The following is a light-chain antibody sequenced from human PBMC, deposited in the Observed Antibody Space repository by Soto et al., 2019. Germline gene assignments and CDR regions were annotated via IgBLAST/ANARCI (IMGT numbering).Light chain of an antibody. Sequence: LTQPASVSGSPGQSITISCTGTSSDVGGYNYVSWYQQHPGKAPKLMIYDVSNRPSGVSNRFSGSKSGNTASLTISGLQAEDEADYYCSSYTSSSTLVFGNGTKVTVL. V-gene: IGLV2-14*01. CDR2: DVS. J-gene: IGLJ1*01. CDR3: SSYTSSSTLV. CDR1: SSDVGGYNY.